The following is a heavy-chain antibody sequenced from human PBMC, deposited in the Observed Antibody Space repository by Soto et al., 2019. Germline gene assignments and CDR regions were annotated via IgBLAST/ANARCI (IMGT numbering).Heavy chain of an antibody. D-gene: IGHD4-17*01. CDR2: ISAYNGNT. J-gene: IGHJ4*02. CDR3: ATRYDDYGDYVY. V-gene: IGHV1-18*01. Sequence: EASVKVSCKASGYTFTSYGISWVRQAPGQGLEWMRWISAYNGNTNYAQKLQGRVTMTTDTSTSTAYMELRSLRSDDTAVYYCATRYDDYGDYVYWGQGTLVTVSS. CDR1: GYTFTSYG.